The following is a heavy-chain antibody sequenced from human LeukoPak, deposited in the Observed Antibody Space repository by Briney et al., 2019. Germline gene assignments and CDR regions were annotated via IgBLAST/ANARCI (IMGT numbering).Heavy chain of an antibody. D-gene: IGHD6-13*01. J-gene: IGHJ6*03. CDR3: AKDRSSWYGYYYYYYMDV. CDR2: ITRTSTTI. Sequence: GGSLRLSCADSGMTFSYYSMNWVRQAPGKGLEWIAYITRTSTTIYYAESVKGRFTISRDNAKNSLYLQMNSLRAEDTAVYYCAKDRSSWYGYYYYYYMDVWGKGTTVTVSS. V-gene: IGHV3-48*04. CDR1: GMTFSYYS.